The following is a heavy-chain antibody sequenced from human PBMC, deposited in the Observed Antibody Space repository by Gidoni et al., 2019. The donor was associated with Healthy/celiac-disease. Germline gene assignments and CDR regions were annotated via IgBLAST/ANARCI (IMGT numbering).Heavy chain of an antibody. CDR2: MSSSSSYI. J-gene: IGHJ3*01. CDR1: GFTFSSYS. Sequence: EVQLVESGGGLVTPGGSLRLSCAAPGFTFSSYSMNWVRQAPGKGLEWVSSMSSSSSYIYYADSVKGRFTISRDNAKNSLYLQMNSLRAEDTAVYYCARGGVSAFDVWGQGTMVTVSS. V-gene: IGHV3-21*01. CDR3: ARGGVSAFDV.